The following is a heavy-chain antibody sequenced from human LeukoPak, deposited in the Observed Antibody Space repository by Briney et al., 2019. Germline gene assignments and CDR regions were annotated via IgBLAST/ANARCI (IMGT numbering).Heavy chain of an antibody. CDR1: GFTFSSYE. CDR3: ARDAEVGYFDSSNFYDY. D-gene: IGHD3-22*01. J-gene: IGHJ4*02. Sequence: GGSLRLSCAASGFTFSSYEMNWVRQAPGKGLEWVSYISSSGSTIYYADSVKGRFTISRDNAKNSLYLQMNSLRAEDTAVYYCARDAEVGYFDSSNFYDYWGQGTLVTVSS. CDR2: ISSSGSTI. V-gene: IGHV3-48*03.